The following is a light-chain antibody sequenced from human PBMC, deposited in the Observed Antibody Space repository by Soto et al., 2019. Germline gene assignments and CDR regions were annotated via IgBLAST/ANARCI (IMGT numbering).Light chain of an antibody. CDR1: SSDVGNYNL. CDR2: DVS. CDR3: CSYATTSTYV. V-gene: IGLV2-23*02. J-gene: IGLJ1*01. Sequence: QSVLTQPASVSGSPGQSITISCTGTSSDVGNYNLVSWYQHHPGKAPKLMIYDVSKRPSGLSNRFSGSKSGNTASLTISGLQAEDECDYYCCSYATTSTYVFGTGTRSPS.